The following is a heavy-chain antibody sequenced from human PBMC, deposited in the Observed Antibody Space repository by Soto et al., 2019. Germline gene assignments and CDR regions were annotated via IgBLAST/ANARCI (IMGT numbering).Heavy chain of an antibody. D-gene: IGHD6-6*01. Sequence: ASVKVSCKASGYTFFRYGLSWVRQAPGQGLGWMGWISANNGNTNYAQKFQGRVTMTTDASTSTAYMELRSLRSDDTAVYYCARCGGSSEHFDFWGQGTLVTVSS. CDR1: GYTFFRYG. CDR2: ISANNGNT. J-gene: IGHJ4*02. CDR3: ARCGGSSEHFDF. V-gene: IGHV1-18*04.